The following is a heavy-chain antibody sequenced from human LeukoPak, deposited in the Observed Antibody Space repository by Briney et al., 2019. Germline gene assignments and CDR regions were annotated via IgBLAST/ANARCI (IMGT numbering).Heavy chain of an antibody. J-gene: IGHJ4*02. CDR1: GFTFSNYA. Sequence: GGSLRLSCAASGFTFSNYAMNWVRQAPGKGLEWVSTVSGSGTKTYYADSVKGRFTISRDNSKNMVSLQMNSLRAEDTALYYCAKGGLIWDYSYYFDYWGQGMLVTVSA. D-gene: IGHD5-18*01. V-gene: IGHV3-23*01. CDR2: VSGSGTKT. CDR3: AKGGLIWDYSYYFDY.